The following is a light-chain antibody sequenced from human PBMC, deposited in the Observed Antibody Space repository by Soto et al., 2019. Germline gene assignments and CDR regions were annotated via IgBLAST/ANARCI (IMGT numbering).Light chain of an antibody. V-gene: IGKV3-11*01. CDR2: DAS. Sequence: EIVLTQSPATLSLSPGERATLSCRASRSVSSFLAWYPQKPGQAPRLLIYDASNRATGIPARFSGSGSGTDFPLTISSLEPEDFAVYYCQQRSNWPPVTFGPGTKVDAK. CDR3: QQRSNWPPVT. CDR1: RSVSSF. J-gene: IGKJ3*01.